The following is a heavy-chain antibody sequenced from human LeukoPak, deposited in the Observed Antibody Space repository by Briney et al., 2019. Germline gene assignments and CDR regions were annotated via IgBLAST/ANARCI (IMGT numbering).Heavy chain of an antibody. J-gene: IGHJ6*03. CDR1: EFTFSTYG. CDR3: ARATAYYMDV. V-gene: IGHV3-30*02. CDR2: IGYDGSNK. D-gene: IGHD5-12*01. Sequence: GGSLRLSCAASEFTFSTYGLHWVRQAPGKGREWVAFIGYDGSNKYYADSVKGRFTISRDNSKNTLYLQMNSLRAEDTAVYYCARATAYYMDVWGKGTTVTVSS.